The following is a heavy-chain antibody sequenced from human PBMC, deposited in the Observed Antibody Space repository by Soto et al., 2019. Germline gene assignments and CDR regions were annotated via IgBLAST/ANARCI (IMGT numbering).Heavy chain of an antibody. Sequence: GASVNVSCKASGYTFTSYGISWVRQAPGQGLEWMGWISAYNGNTNYAQKLQGRVTMTTDTSTSTAYMELRSLRSDDTAVYYCARNTYYDFWSGYLDWGQGTLVTVSS. J-gene: IGHJ4*02. V-gene: IGHV1-18*01. CDR1: GYTFTSYG. CDR2: ISAYNGNT. CDR3: ARNTYYDFWSGYLD. D-gene: IGHD3-3*01.